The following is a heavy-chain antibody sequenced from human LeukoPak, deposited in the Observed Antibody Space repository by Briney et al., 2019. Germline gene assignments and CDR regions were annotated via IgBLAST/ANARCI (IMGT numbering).Heavy chain of an antibody. J-gene: IGHJ6*02. CDR3: ARDGYYGMDV. V-gene: IGHV3-9*01. Sequence: ALRLSCAASGFTLDDYAMHWVRQAPGKGLEWVSGISWNSGSIGYADSVKGRFTISRDNAKNSLYLQMNSLRAEDTAVYCCARDGYYGMDVWGQGTTVTVSS. CDR2: ISWNSGSI. CDR1: GFTLDDYA.